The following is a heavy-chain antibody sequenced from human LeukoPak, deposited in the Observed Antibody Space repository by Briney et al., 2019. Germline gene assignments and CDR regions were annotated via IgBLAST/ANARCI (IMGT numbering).Heavy chain of an antibody. CDR1: GFTFRSYG. V-gene: IGHV3-30*02. CDR2: IRHDGSKK. CDR3: AKDSPPTSEWLPDY. D-gene: IGHD5-12*01. Sequence: GGSLRLSCVGSGFTFRSYGMHWVRQAPGKGLEWVAFIRHDGSKKFYADSVKGRFTISRDNSQNTLYLQVDSLRVDDTAVYYCAKDSPPTSEWLPDYWGREPWSPSP. J-gene: IGHJ4*02.